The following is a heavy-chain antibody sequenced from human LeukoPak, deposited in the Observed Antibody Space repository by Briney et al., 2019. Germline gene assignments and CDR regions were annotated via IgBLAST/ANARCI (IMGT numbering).Heavy chain of an antibody. D-gene: IGHD5-12*01. CDR1: GDSVSSNSAA. Sequence: SQTLSLTCAISGDSVSSNSAAWNWIRQSPSRGLEWLGRTYYRSKWYNDYAVSVKSRITINPDTSKNQFSLQLNSVTPEDTAVYYCARSGQYSGYDSEPFDPWGQGTLVTVSS. CDR3: ARSGQYSGYDSEPFDP. J-gene: IGHJ5*02. V-gene: IGHV6-1*01. CDR2: TYYRSKWYN.